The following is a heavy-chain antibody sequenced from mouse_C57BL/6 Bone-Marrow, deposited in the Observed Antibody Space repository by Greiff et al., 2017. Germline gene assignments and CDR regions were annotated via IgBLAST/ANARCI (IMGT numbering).Heavy chain of an antibody. J-gene: IGHJ3*01. V-gene: IGHV1-81*01. CDR2: IYPRSGNT. D-gene: IGHD3-2*02. Sequence: VQLQQSGAELARPGASVKLSCKASGYTFTSYGISWVKQRTGQGLEWIGEIYPRSGNTYYNETFKGKATLTADKSSSTAYMELRSLTSEDSAVYFCARGSSGYVWFAYWGQGTLVTVSA. CDR3: ARGSSGYVWFAY. CDR1: GYTFTSYG.